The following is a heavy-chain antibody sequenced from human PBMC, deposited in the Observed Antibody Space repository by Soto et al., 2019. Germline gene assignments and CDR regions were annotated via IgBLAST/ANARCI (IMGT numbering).Heavy chain of an antibody. V-gene: IGHV3-23*01. CDR1: GFTFSSYG. CDR3: AKQRKYRAYYYPMDV. J-gene: IGHJ6*02. D-gene: IGHD5-18*01. CDR2: ISGISGRT. Sequence: GGSLRLSCVASGFTFSSYGMSWVRQAPGKGLEWVAGISGISGRTDYADSVKGRFTISRDNSNNILYPQLNSLRAEDTAIYYCAKQRKYRAYYYPMDVWGQGATVTVSS.